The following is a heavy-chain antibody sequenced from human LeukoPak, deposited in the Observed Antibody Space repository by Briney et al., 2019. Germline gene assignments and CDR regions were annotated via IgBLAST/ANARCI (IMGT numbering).Heavy chain of an antibody. D-gene: IGHD5-12*01. CDR3: ARAQYIVATNLQGAFDI. V-gene: IGHV1-2*04. Sequence: ASVKVSCKASGYTFTGYYMHWVRQAPGQGLEWMGWSNPNRGGTNYAQKFQGWVTMNRDTSISTAYMELSRLRSDDTAVYYCARAQYIVATNLQGAFDIWGQGTMVTVSS. CDR2: SNPNRGGT. J-gene: IGHJ3*02. CDR1: GYTFTGYY.